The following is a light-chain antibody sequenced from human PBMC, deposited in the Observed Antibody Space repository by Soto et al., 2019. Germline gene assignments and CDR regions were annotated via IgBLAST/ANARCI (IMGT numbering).Light chain of an antibody. J-gene: IGLJ1*01. CDR2: DVS. CDR3: CSYAGSYFYV. V-gene: IGLV2-11*01. Sequence: QSVLAQPRAVSGSPGQSGTISCTGTSSDVGGYNYVSWYQPHPGKAPKVMIYDVSMRPSGVPDRFSGSKSGNTASLTISGLQAEDEADYYCCSYAGSYFYVFGTGTKVTVL. CDR1: SSDVGGYNY.